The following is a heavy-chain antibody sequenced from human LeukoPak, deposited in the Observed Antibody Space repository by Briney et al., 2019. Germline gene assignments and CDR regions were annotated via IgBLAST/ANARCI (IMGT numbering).Heavy chain of an antibody. J-gene: IGHJ6*02. V-gene: IGHV4-34*01. D-gene: IGHD3-10*01. Sequence: SETLSLTCAVYGGSFSGYYWSWIRQPPGKGLEWIGEINHSGSTNYNPSLKSRVTISVDTSKNQFSLKLSSVTAADTAVYYCARGTPDYGSGSYYKSRGWFFDGMDVWGQGTTVTVSS. CDR3: ARGTPDYGSGSYYKSRGWFFDGMDV. CDR2: INHSGST. CDR1: GGSFSGYY.